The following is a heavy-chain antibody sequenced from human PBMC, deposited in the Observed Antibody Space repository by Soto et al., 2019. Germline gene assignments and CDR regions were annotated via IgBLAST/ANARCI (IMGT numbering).Heavy chain of an antibody. CDR1: GGSISSGGYY. CDR2: IYYSGST. Sequence: SETLSLTCTVSGGSISSGGYYWSWIRQHPGKGLEWIGYIYYSGSTYYNPSLKSRVTISVDTSKNQFSLKLSSVTAADTAVYYCARSGYSYGPTTLLYWGQGTLVTVSS. CDR3: ARSGYSYGPTTLLY. V-gene: IGHV4-31*03. J-gene: IGHJ4*02. D-gene: IGHD5-18*01.